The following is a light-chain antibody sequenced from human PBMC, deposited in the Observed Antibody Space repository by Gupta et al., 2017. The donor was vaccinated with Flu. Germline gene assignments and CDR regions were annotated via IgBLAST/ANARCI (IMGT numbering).Light chain of an antibody. V-gene: IGLV2-8*01. CDR3: SGSEGTNSVYV. CDR2: EVN. J-gene: IGLJ1*01. CDR1: ISDIGGYNI. Sequence: QSALTQPPSASVPPRQSVTTSCTGTISDIGGYNIVSWYQQYPGKVPKPMIYEVNSRPSGVPDRFSCSKSGNTASPIATCLQAEDDADDYYSGSEGTNSVYVFGTGTKVTVL.